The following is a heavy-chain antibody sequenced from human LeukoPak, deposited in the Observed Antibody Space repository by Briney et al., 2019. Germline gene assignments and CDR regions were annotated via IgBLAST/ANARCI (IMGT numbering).Heavy chain of an antibody. D-gene: IGHD4-23*01. CDR3: VTHEVTVITRSTFDY. Sequence: GGSLRLSCAASGFTFSSYGMSWVRQAPGKGLEWVSAISGSGGSTYYADSVKGRFTISRDNAKNSLYLQMNSLRAEDTAVYYCVTHEVTVITRSTFDYWGQGTLVTVSS. CDR2: ISGSGGST. CDR1: GFTFSSYG. J-gene: IGHJ4*02. V-gene: IGHV3-23*01.